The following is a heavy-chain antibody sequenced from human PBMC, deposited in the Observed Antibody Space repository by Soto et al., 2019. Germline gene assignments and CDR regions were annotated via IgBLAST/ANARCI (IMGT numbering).Heavy chain of an antibody. J-gene: IGHJ6*02. CDR1: GFTFSSYD. Sequence: GGSLRLSCAASGFTFSSYDMHWVRQATGKGLEWVSAIGTAGDTYYPGSVKGRFTISRENAKNSLYLQMNSLRAGDTAVYYCAGSRRRYSSGWHYYYYGMDVWGQGTTVTVSS. D-gene: IGHD6-19*01. CDR3: AGSRRRYSSGWHYYYYGMDV. V-gene: IGHV3-13*01. CDR2: IGTAGDT.